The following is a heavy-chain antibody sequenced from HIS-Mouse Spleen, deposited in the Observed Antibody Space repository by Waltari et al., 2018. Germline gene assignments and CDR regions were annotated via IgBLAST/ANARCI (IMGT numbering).Heavy chain of an antibody. CDR1: GGSISSSSYY. D-gene: IGHD6-13*01. J-gene: IGHJ2*01. Sequence: QLQLQESGPGLVKPSETLSLTCTVPGGSISSSSYYWCWIRQPPGKGLEWIGSIYYSGSTYYNPSFKSRVTISVDTSKNQLSLKLSSVTAADTAVYYCAREIPYSSSWYDWYFDLWGRGTLVTVSS. V-gene: IGHV4-39*07. CDR2: IYYSGST. CDR3: AREIPYSSSWYDWYFDL.